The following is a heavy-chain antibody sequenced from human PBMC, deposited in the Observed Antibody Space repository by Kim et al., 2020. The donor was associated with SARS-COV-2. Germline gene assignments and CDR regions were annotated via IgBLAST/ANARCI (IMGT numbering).Heavy chain of an antibody. CDR2: ISGSGGST. J-gene: IGHJ4*02. V-gene: IGHV3-23*01. CDR3: AKAVWFGELLYRWAGYFDY. Sequence: GGSLRLSCAASGFTFSSYAMSWVRQAPGKGLEWVSAISGSGGSTYYADSVKGRFTISRDNSKNTLYLQMNSLRAEDTAVYYCAKAVWFGELLYRWAGYFDYWGQGTLVTVSS. D-gene: IGHD3-10*01. CDR1: GFTFSSYA.